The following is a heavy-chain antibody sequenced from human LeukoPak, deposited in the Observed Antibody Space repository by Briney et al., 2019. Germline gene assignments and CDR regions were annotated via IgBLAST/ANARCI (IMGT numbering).Heavy chain of an antibody. CDR3: AKDRFCSSTNCPYGQ. CDR1: GFTSSDYT. D-gene: IGHD2-2*01. CDR2: TSVSDDST. J-gene: IGHJ4*02. V-gene: IGHV3-23*01. Sequence: PGGSLRLSGAASGFTSSDYTMNWVRQAPGKGLEWVSGTSVSDDSTYYADSVKGRFTMSRDNSNNMLYLQMNSLRAEDTAVYYCAKDRFCSSTNCPYGQWGQGTLVTVSS.